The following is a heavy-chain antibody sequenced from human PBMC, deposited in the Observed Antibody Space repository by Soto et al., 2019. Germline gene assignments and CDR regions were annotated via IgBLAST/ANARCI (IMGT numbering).Heavy chain of an antibody. J-gene: IGHJ4*02. Sequence: EVQLVESGGGLVQPGGSLRLSCAASGFTFSSYAMHWVRQAPGKGLEYVSAISSNGGSTYYANSVKGRFTISRDNSKNTLYLQMGSLRAEDMAVYYCARGQLRYFDWLLSPYFDYWGQGTLVTVSS. CDR2: ISSNGGST. V-gene: IGHV3-64*01. CDR3: ARGQLRYFDWLLSPYFDY. D-gene: IGHD3-9*01. CDR1: GFTFSSYA.